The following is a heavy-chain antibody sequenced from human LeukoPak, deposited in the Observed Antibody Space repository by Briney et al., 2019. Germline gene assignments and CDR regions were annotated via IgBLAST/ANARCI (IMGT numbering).Heavy chain of an antibody. Sequence: SETLSLTCTVPGVAISDYFWSWIRQPAGRDLEWIGRISTTGSTYFNPSLQSRVRMSVDSSKTHFSLRLSSVTAADTAVYYCARSPSTIGWNWGYYFDFWGQGHLVTVSS. CDR1: GVAISDYF. CDR2: ISTTGST. CDR3: ARSPSTIGWNWGYYFDF. J-gene: IGHJ4*02. D-gene: IGHD1-7*01. V-gene: IGHV4-4*07.